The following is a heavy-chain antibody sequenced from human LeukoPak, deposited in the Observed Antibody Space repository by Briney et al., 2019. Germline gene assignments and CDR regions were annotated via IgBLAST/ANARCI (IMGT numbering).Heavy chain of an antibody. Sequence: ASVKVSCKASGYTFTSYYMHWVRQAPGQGLEWMGWINPNSGGTNYAQKFQGRVTMTRDTSISTAYMELSRLRSDDTAVYYCARGALECSSTSCYRLESRSEDYWGQGTLVTVSS. CDR1: GYTFTSYY. D-gene: IGHD2-2*01. V-gene: IGHV1-2*02. J-gene: IGHJ4*02. CDR2: INPNSGGT. CDR3: ARGALECSSTSCYRLESRSEDY.